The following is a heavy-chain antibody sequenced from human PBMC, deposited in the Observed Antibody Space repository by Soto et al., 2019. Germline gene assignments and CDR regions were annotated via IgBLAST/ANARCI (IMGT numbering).Heavy chain of an antibody. CDR3: ARDAVGIRLWSHFDY. J-gene: IGHJ4*02. CDR2: IWYDGSNK. CDR1: GFTFSSYG. Sequence: GGSLRLSCAASGFTFSSYGMHWVRQAPGKGLEWVAVIWYDGSNKYYADSVKGRFTISRDNSKNTLYLQMNSLRAEDTAVYYCARDAVGIRLWSHFDYWGQGTLVTVSS. D-gene: IGHD5-18*01. V-gene: IGHV3-33*01.